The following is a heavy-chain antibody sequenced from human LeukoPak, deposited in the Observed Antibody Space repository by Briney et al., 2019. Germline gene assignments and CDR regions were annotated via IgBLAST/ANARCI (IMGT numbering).Heavy chain of an antibody. CDR3: ARDAAVQQLGYYYYYMDV. CDR2: IKQDGSEK. D-gene: IGHD6-13*01. CDR1: GFTFSNYW. V-gene: IGHV3-7*01. Sequence: GSLRLSCAASGFTFSNYWMSWVRQAPGKGLEWVANIKQDGSEKYYVDSVKGRFTISRDNAKNSLYLQMNSLRAEDTAVYYCARDAAVQQLGYYYYYMDVWGKGTTVTVSS. J-gene: IGHJ6*03.